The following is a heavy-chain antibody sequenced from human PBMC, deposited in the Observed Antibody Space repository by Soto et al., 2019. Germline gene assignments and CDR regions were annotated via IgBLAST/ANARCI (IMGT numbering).Heavy chain of an antibody. D-gene: IGHD3-3*01. V-gene: IGHV4-39*07. J-gene: IGHJ5*02. CDR1: GGSISSSSFY. Sequence: PSETLSLTCTVSGGSISSSSFYWGWIRQPPGKGLEWIGSIYYSGSTNYNPSLKSRVTISVDTSKNQFSLKLSSVTAADTAVYYCARAREGVVTMGWFDPWGQGTLVTVSS. CDR2: IYYSGST. CDR3: ARAREGVVTMGWFDP.